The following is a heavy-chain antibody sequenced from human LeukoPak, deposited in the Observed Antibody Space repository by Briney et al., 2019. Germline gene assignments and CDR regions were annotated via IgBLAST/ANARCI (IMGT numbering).Heavy chain of an antibody. CDR2: IIPIFGTT. J-gene: IGHJ5*02. CDR1: GGTFNNYP. Sequence: SVKVSCKASGGTFNNYPISWVRQAPGQGLEWMGGIIPIFGTTNYAPKFQGRVTFTADESTSTVYMELSSLRSEGTAVYYCARVGGGSSTWYGWFDPWGQGTLVTVSS. V-gene: IGHV1-69*13. CDR3: ARVGGGSSTWYGWFDP. D-gene: IGHD6-13*01.